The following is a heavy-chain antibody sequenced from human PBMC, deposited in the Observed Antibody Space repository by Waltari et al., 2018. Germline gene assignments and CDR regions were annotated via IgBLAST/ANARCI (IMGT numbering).Heavy chain of an antibody. V-gene: IGHV3-30*18. Sequence: QVLLVESGGGVVQPGRSLRLSCAASGFNFLSSGMHWGRQAPGKGPEWVAVISYEGSTKYYADSVKGRFTISRDNSMHTLDLQMNNLRHEDTGVYYCAKVARVAGYYYTGMDVWGQGTTVTVSS. D-gene: IGHD6-19*01. CDR3: AKVARVAGYYYTGMDV. CDR1: GFNFLSSG. J-gene: IGHJ6*02. CDR2: ISYEGSTK.